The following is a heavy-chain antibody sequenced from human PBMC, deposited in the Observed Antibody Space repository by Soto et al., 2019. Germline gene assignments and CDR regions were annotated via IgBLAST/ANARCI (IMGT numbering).Heavy chain of an antibody. D-gene: IGHD2-15*01. CDR2: INPNGGST. CDR1: GYTFTTYY. Sequence: QVQLVQSGAEVKRPGASVKVSCKASGYTFTTYYMHWVRQAPGQGLEWLGIINPNGGSTTYAQKFKGRVNMTRDTSTSTVYLELSSMRSEDTAVYYCARAGYCSGGTCFHGNCDYWGQGTLVTVSA. V-gene: IGHV1-46*01. J-gene: IGHJ4*02. CDR3: ARAGYCSGGTCFHGNCDY.